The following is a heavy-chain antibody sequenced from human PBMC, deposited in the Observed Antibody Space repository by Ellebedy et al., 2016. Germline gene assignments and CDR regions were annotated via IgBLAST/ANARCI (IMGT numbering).Heavy chain of an antibody. J-gene: IGHJ5*02. CDR2: ISSSDNTV. Sequence: GGSLRLSCAVSGFTFSDHYMDWVRQAPGKGLEWISHISSSDNTVYYADSMRGRFTISRDNTRNSLYLQMNSLRAEDTAVYYCARDEHGLGTKPFDNWGQGTLVTVSS. D-gene: IGHD3-10*01. V-gene: IGHV3-11*01. CDR1: GFTFSDHY. CDR3: ARDEHGLGTKPFDN.